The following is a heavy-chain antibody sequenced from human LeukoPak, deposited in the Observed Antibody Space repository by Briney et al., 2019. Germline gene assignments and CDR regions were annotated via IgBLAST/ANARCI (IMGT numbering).Heavy chain of an antibody. CDR3: ARSGLRGVIVFPFDY. CDR1: GYTFTSYY. J-gene: IGHJ4*02. V-gene: IGHV1-8*01. CDR2: MNPNSGNT. Sequence: ASVKVSCKASGYTFTSYYINWVRQATGQGPEWMGWMNPNSGNTDYAQRFQGRVTMTRNTSISTAYMELSSLRSEDTAVFYCARSGLRGVIVFPFDYWGQGTLVTVSS. D-gene: IGHD3-10*01.